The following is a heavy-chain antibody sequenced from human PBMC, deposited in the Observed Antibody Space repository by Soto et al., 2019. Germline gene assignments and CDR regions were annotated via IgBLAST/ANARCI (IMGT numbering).Heavy chain of an antibody. CDR2: IKSKTDGGTT. CDR3: TTGPISPLAGYSSGWYGNDAFDI. CDR1: GFTFSNAW. D-gene: IGHD6-19*01. J-gene: IGHJ3*02. V-gene: IGHV3-15*01. Sequence: GSLRLSCAASGFTFSNAWMSWVRQAPGKGLEWVGRIKSKTDGGTTDYAAPVKGRFTISRDDSKNTLYLQMNSLKTEGTAVYYCTTGPISPLAGYSSGWYGNDAFDIWGQGTMVTVSS.